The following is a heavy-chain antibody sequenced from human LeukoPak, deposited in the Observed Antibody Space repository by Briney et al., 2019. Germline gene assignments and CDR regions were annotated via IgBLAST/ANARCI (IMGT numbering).Heavy chain of an antibody. CDR2: TSSDLNVK. V-gene: IGHV3-30-3*01. D-gene: IGHD3-10*01. CDR1: GFTFSFNS. CDR3: AREGYYGSGSPPSLYFDY. Sequence: GGSLRLSCAASGFTFSFNSMHWVRQAPGKGLEWVAVTSSDLNVKLYADSVKGRFTISRDNSRSTLYLQMNSLRPEDTAIYYCAREGYYGSGSPPSLYFDYWGQGTLVTVSS. J-gene: IGHJ4*02.